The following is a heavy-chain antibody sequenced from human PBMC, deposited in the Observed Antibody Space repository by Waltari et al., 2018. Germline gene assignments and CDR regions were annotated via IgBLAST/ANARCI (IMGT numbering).Heavy chain of an antibody. CDR2: IYGDASVT. Sequence: EVQLLESGGGLVQPGGSLRLSCIGSGFAFNIYSIIWVRQAPGKGLEWFAGIYGDASVTMYSDSVKGRFSIFRDNSRNTAYLQLNRLRDDDTAVYYCTKDGTPNGIFEMDYWGQGTLVTVSS. J-gene: IGHJ4*02. V-gene: IGHV3-23*03. D-gene: IGHD3-9*01. CDR3: TKDGTPNGIFEMDY. CDR1: GFAFNIYS.